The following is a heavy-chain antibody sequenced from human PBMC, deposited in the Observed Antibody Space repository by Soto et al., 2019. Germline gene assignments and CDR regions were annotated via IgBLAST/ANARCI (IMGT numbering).Heavy chain of an antibody. D-gene: IGHD6-19*01. V-gene: IGHV1-69*01. CDR3: ARTGYRSGWYYFDY. CDR2: IIPIFGTA. CDR1: GGTFSSYA. J-gene: IGHJ4*02. Sequence: QVQLVQSGAEVKKPGSSVKVSCKASGGTFSSYAISWVRQAPGQGLEWMGGIIPIFGTANYAQKFQGRVTITADDSTSTAYMELSSLRSEDTAVYYCARTGYRSGWYYFDYWGQGTLVTVSS.